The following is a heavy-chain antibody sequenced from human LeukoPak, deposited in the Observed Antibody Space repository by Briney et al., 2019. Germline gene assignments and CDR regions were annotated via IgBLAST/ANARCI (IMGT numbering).Heavy chain of an antibody. Sequence: SETLSLTCTVSGGAISSITYSWGWIRQPPGKGLEWIGSTYYSGSTYYNPSLKSRVSIFVDTSKNQLSLHLSSVTAADTAVYYCARRHSGSYYGKHWFDPWGQGTLVTVSS. D-gene: IGHD1-26*01. J-gene: IGHJ5*02. V-gene: IGHV4-39*01. CDR2: TYYSGST. CDR1: GGAISSITYS. CDR3: ARRHSGSYYGKHWFDP.